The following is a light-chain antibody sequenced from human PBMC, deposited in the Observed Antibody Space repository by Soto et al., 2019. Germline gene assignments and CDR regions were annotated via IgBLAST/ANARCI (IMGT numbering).Light chain of an antibody. Sequence: YELTQPPSVSVAPGQTARITCGGNNIGRKRVHWYQQKPGQAPVLVVYDDSDRPSGIPERFSGSNSGNTATLSISRVEAGDEADYYCQVWDSNSVYVFGTGTKVTVL. V-gene: IGLV3-21*02. CDR3: QVWDSNSVYV. CDR1: NIGRKR. CDR2: DDS. J-gene: IGLJ1*01.